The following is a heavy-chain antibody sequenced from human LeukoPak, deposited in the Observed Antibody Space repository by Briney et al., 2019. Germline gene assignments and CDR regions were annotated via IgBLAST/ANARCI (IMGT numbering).Heavy chain of an antibody. CDR3: ASHRRTVTTPFSYYYYGMDV. CDR1: GGSFSGYY. J-gene: IGHJ6*02. V-gene: IGHV4-34*01. D-gene: IGHD4-17*01. CDR2: INHSGST. Sequence: SETLSLTCAVYGGSFSGYYWSWIRQPPGKGLEWIGEINHSGSTNYNPSLKCRVTISVDTSKNQFSLKLSSVTAADTAVYYCASHRRTVTTPFSYYYYGMDVWGQGTTVTVSS.